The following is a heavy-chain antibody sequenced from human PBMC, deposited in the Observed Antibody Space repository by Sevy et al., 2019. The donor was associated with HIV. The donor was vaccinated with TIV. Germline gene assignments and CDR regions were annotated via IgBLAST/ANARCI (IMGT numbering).Heavy chain of an antibody. D-gene: IGHD6-6*01. J-gene: IGHJ3*02. V-gene: IGHV3-23*01. CDR3: AKFRLGIAARPFLSAFDI. CDR2: ISGSGGST. CDR1: GFTFSSYA. Sequence: GGSLRLSCAASGFTFSSYAMSWVRQAPGKGLEWVSAISGSGGSTYYADSAKGRFTISRDNSKNTLYLQMNSLRAEDTAVYYCAKFRLGIAARPFLSAFDIWGQGTMVTVSS.